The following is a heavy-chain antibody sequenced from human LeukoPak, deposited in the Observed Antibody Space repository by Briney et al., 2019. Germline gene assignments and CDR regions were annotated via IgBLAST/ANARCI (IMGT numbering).Heavy chain of an antibody. Sequence: GGSLRLSCAASGFTFSSYSMNWVRQAPGKGLEWVSSISSSSSYIYYADSVKGRFTISRDNAKNSLYLQMNSLRAEDTAVYYCARAGKMTTVTPSDYWGQGTLVTVSS. J-gene: IGHJ4*02. V-gene: IGHV3-21*01. CDR1: GFTFSSYS. CDR2: ISSSSSYI. CDR3: ARAGKMTTVTPSDY. D-gene: IGHD4-17*01.